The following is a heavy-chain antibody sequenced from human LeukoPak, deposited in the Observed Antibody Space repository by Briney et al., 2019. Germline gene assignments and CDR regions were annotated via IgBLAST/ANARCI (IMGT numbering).Heavy chain of an antibody. CDR2: ISGYNGNT. J-gene: IGHJ6*03. V-gene: IGHV1-18*01. D-gene: IGHD3-10*01. CDR3: ARAGSGSLYYYMDV. Sequence: ASVKVSCKASGYTFTSYDINWVRQATGQGLEWMGWISGYNGNTNYAQKLQGRVTMTTDTSTSTAHMELRSLRSDDTAVYYCARAGSGSLYYYMDVWGKGTTVTVSS. CDR1: GYTFTSYD.